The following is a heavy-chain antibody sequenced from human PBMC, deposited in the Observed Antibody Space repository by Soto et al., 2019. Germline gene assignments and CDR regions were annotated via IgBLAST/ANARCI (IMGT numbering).Heavy chain of an antibody. Sequence: ASVKVSCKASGYTFTSYYMHWVRQAPGQGLEWMGIINPSGGSTSYAQKFQGRVTMTRDTSTSTVYMELSSLRSEDTAVYHCARDHSAAMVSYGMDVWGQGTTVTVSS. CDR2: INPSGGST. D-gene: IGHD5-18*01. CDR3: ARDHSAAMVSYGMDV. CDR1: GYTFTSYY. J-gene: IGHJ6*02. V-gene: IGHV1-46*01.